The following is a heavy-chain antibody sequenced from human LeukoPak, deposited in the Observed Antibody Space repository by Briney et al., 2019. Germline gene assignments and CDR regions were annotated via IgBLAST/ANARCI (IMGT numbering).Heavy chain of an antibody. D-gene: IGHD4-11*01. CDR1: GFTFSSYS. V-gene: IGHV3-48*01. CDR3: ARGYSGVLDY. CDR2: ISSSSSTI. Sequence: GGSLRLSCAASGFTFSSYSMNWVRQAPGKGLEWVSYISSSSSTIYYADSVKGRFTISRDNAKNSLHLQMNSLRAEDTAVYYCARGYSGVLDYWGQGTLVTVSS. J-gene: IGHJ4*02.